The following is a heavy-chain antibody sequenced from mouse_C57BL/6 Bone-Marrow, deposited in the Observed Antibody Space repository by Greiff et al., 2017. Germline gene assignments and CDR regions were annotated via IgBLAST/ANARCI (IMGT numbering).Heavy chain of an antibody. J-gene: IGHJ2*01. CDR1: GFTFSSYA. D-gene: IGHD2-2*01. V-gene: IGHV5-4*03. Sequence: EVKLVESGGGLVKPGGSLKLSCAASGFTFSSYAMSWVRQTPEKRLEWVATISDGGSYTYYPDNVKGRFTISRDNAKNNLYLQMSHLKSEDTAMYYCARGAVTYYVDYWGQGTTLTVSS. CDR2: ISDGGSYT. CDR3: ARGAVTYYVDY.